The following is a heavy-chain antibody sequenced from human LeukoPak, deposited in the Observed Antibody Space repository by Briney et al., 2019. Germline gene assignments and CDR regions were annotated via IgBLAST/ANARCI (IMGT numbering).Heavy chain of an antibody. CDR1: GFTFRTYW. CDR3: ARDTTIYFESSGYHY. Sequence: GGSLRLSCAASGFTFRTYWMSWVRQAPGKGLEWVANIKQDGSETYYADSVKGRFTISRDNAKNSLFLQMNSLRAEDTAVYYCARDTTIYFESSGYHYWGQGTLVTVSS. J-gene: IGHJ4*02. V-gene: IGHV3-7*03. D-gene: IGHD3-22*01. CDR2: IKQDGSET.